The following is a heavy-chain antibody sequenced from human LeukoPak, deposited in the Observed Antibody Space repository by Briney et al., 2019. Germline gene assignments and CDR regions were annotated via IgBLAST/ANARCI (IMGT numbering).Heavy chain of an antibody. Sequence: GGSLRLSCAASGFTFSSYWMSWVRQAPGKGLEWVANIKQDGSEKYYVDSVKGRFTISRDNAKNSLYLQMNSLRAEDTAVYYCARDRYRLVPYDAFDIWGQGTTVTVSS. V-gene: IGHV3-7*01. CDR1: GFTFSSYW. CDR3: ARDRYRLVPYDAFDI. J-gene: IGHJ3*02. D-gene: IGHD1-1*01. CDR2: IKQDGSEK.